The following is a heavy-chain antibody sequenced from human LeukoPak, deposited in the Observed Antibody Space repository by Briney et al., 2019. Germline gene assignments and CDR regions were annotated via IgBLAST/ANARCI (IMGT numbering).Heavy chain of an antibody. D-gene: IGHD3-3*01. Sequence: ASVKVSCKASGHTFTGYYMHWVRQAPGQGLEWMGWINPNSGGTNYAQKFQGRVTMTRDTSISTAYMELSRLRSDDTAVYYCARVGFDFWSGCDYWGQGTLVTVSS. V-gene: IGHV1-2*02. CDR2: INPNSGGT. CDR3: ARVGFDFWSGCDY. CDR1: GHTFTGYY. J-gene: IGHJ4*02.